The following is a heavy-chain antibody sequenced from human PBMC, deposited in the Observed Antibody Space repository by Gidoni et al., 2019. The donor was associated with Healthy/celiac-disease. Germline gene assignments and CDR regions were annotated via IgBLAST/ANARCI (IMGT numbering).Heavy chain of an antibody. CDR3: ARDFTGEYYFDY. Sequence: QVQLVESGGGVVQPGRSLSLSCAASGFTFSRYAMHWGRQAPGKGLEWLAVISYDGSNKYYADSVKGRFTISRDNSKNTLYLQMNSLRAEDTAVYYCARDFTGEYYFDYWGQGTLVTVSS. J-gene: IGHJ4*02. CDR1: GFTFSRYA. V-gene: IGHV3-30-3*01. CDR2: ISYDGSNK. D-gene: IGHD3-16*01.